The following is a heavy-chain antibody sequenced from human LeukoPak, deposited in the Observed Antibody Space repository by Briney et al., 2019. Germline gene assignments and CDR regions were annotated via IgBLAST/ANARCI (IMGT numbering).Heavy chain of an antibody. V-gene: IGHV1-2*02. CDR2: INPNSGGT. CDR3: ARATGRVYCTNGVCLTIDAFDI. D-gene: IGHD2-8*01. CDR1: GYTFTGYY. Sequence: ASVKVSCKASGYTFTGYYMHWVRQAPGQGLEWMGWINPNSGGTNYAKKFQGRVTMTRDTSISTAYMELSRLRSDDTAVYYCARATGRVYCTNGVCLTIDAFDIWGQGTMVTVSS. J-gene: IGHJ3*02.